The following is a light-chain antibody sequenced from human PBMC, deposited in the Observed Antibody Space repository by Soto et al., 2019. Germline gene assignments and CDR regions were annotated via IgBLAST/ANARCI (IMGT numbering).Light chain of an antibody. J-gene: IGLJ3*02. Sequence: QSALTRPPSASGSPGQSVTISCTGTSSDVGNYNFVSWYRQHPGKAPKLIIYEVTKRPSGVPDRFSGSKSGNTASLTVSGLQAEDEADYYCSSYAGNNNMVFGGGTKLTVL. CDR2: EVT. V-gene: IGLV2-8*01. CDR1: SSDVGNYNF. CDR3: SSYAGNNNMV.